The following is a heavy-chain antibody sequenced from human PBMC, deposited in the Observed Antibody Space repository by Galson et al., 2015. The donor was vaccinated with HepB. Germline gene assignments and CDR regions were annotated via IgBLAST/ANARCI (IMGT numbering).Heavy chain of an antibody. V-gene: IGHV3-21*01. J-gene: IGHJ6*02. CDR2: ISSSSGYI. D-gene: IGHD3-22*01. CDR1: GFTYSSYS. CDR3: ARAVAGVITKYYYGMDV. Sequence: SLRLSCAASGFTYSSYSMNWVRQAPGKGLEWVSYISSSSGYIYYADSVKGRFTISRDNAKNSLYLQMNSLRAEDTAVYYCARAVAGVITKYYYGMDVWGQGTTVTVSS.